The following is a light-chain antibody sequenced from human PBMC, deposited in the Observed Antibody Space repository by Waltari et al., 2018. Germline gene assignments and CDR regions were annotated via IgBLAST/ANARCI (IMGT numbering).Light chain of an antibody. CDR2: DAS. J-gene: IGKJ2*01. V-gene: IGKV1-33*01. CDR1: QDISNY. CDR3: QQYDNLPPNT. Sequence: DIQTNQSPSSLSASVGDRVTITCQASQDISNYLNWYQQKPGKAPKLLIYDASNLETGVPSRFSGSGSGTYFTFTISSLQPEDIATYYCQQYDNLPPNTFGQGTKLEIK.